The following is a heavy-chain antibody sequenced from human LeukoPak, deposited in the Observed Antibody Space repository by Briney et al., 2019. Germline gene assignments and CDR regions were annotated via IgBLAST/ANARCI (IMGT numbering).Heavy chain of an antibody. Sequence: PSETLSLTCAVYGGSFSGYYWSWIRQPPGKGLEWIGEINHSGSTNYNPSLKSRVTISVDTSKNQFSLKLSSVTAADTALYYCARERVIATTYDAFDIWGQGIMVTVSS. D-gene: IGHD2-15*01. J-gene: IGHJ3*02. V-gene: IGHV4-34*01. CDR1: GGSFSGYY. CDR2: INHSGST. CDR3: ARERVIATTYDAFDI.